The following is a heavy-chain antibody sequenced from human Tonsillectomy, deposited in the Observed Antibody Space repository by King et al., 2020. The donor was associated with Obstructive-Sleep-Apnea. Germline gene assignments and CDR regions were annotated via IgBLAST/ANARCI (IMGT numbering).Heavy chain of an antibody. Sequence: QLQESGPGLVKSSETLSLTCTVSGGSISRYYWSLIRQPAGKGLEWIGRIYTSGSTNYNPSLKSRVTMSVDTSKNQFSLKLRSVTAADTAVYYCARVGETTYYYYGMDVWGQGTTVTVSS. D-gene: IGHD1-26*01. V-gene: IGHV4-4*07. CDR1: GGSISRYY. CDR2: IYTSGST. J-gene: IGHJ6*02. CDR3: ARVGETTYYYYGMDV.